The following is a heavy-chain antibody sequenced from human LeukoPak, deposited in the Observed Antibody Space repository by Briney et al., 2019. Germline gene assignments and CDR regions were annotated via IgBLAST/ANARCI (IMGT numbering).Heavy chain of an antibody. D-gene: IGHD1-1*01. CDR2: IDPSDSYT. Sequence: GESLKISCKGSGYSFTSYWISWVRQMPGKGLEWMGRIDPSDSYTNYSPSFQGHVTISADKSISTAYLQWSSLKASDTAMYYCASPIHGTTGTTDYWGQGTLVTVSS. CDR3: ASPIHGTTGTTDY. V-gene: IGHV5-10-1*01. CDR1: GYSFTSYW. J-gene: IGHJ4*02.